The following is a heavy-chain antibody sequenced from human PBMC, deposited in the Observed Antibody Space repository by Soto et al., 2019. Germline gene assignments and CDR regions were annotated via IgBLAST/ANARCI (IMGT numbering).Heavy chain of an antibody. V-gene: IGHV1-2*04. J-gene: IGHJ6*03. D-gene: IGHD7-27*01. CDR1: GYTITGYY. CDR3: ARGDGLGIGYYYYYMDV. Sequence: ASVKVDCKASGYTITGYYIDRLRQTPEQGFEWMGWINPNSGGTNYAQKFQGWVTMTRDTSISTAYMELSRLRSDDTAVYYCARGDGLGIGYYYYYMDVWGKGTSVTVSS. CDR2: INPNSGGT.